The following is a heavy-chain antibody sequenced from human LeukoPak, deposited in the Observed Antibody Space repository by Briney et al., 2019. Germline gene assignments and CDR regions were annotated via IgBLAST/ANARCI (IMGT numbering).Heavy chain of an antibody. Sequence: ASVKVSCKASGYAFTFYYMHWVRQAPGQGLEWMGWINPNSGGTNYAQTFQGRVTMTRDTSISTAYMELSRLRSDDTAVYYCARDLYGDYDILTGPRGDYWGQGTLVTVSS. V-gene: IGHV1-2*02. CDR2: INPNSGGT. CDR1: GYAFTFYY. CDR3: ARDLYGDYDILTGPRGDY. D-gene: IGHD3-9*01. J-gene: IGHJ4*02.